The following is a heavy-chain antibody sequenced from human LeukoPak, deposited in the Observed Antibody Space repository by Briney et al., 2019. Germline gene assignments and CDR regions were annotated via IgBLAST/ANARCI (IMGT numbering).Heavy chain of an antibody. CDR1: GGSVSSGSYY. CDR2: IYYSGST. V-gene: IGHV4-61*01. Sequence: SETLSLTCTVSGGSVSSGSYYWSWIRQPPGKGLEWIGYIYYSGSTNYNPSLKSRVTISVDTSKNQFSLKLSSVTAADTAMYYCARVGGGPYYDILTGFDYWGQGTLVTVSS. J-gene: IGHJ4*02. CDR3: ARVGGGPYYDILTGFDY. D-gene: IGHD3-9*01.